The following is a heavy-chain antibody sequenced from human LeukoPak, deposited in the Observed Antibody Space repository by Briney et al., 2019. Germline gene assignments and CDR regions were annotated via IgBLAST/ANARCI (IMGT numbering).Heavy chain of an antibody. CDR3: AKDWVAAASWGYYFDD. J-gene: IGHJ4*02. D-gene: IGHD2-15*01. CDR1: GVTFSSYW. CDR2: IYSDGRTA. V-gene: IGHV3-74*01. Sequence: PGRSLRLSCAASGVTFSSYWMRWVRQAPGKGLVWVSRIYSDGRTATYADSVKGRFTISRDNSKNTLYLQMDSLRAEDTAVYYCAKDWVAAASWGYYFDDWGQGTLVTVSS.